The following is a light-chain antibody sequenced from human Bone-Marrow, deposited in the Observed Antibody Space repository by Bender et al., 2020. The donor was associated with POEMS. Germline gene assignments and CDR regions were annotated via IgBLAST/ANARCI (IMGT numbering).Light chain of an antibody. CDR2: DVF. J-gene: IGLJ1*01. V-gene: IGLV2-11*01. CDR1: SSDVGSYDR. CDR3: CSYAGSSSLYV. Sequence: QSALTQPASVSGSPGQSITISCTGSSSDVGSYDRVSWYQHHPGKAPKLIIYDVFKRPSGVPDRFSGAKSGNTASLTISGLQADDEADYYCCSYAGSSSLYVFGTVTKVTVL.